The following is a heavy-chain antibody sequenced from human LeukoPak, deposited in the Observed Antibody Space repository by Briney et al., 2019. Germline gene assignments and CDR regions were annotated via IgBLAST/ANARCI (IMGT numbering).Heavy chain of an antibody. J-gene: IGHJ4*02. D-gene: IGHD2-15*01. CDR2: IYTSGST. Sequence: SETLSLTCTVSGGSIRNYYWTWIRQPPGKGLEWIGRIYTSGSTNYNPSLKSRVTMSVDTSKNQFSLKLSSVTAADTAVYYCARTTRYCSGGSCYGAVENFDYWGQGTLVTVSS. CDR1: GGSIRNYY. CDR3: ARTTRYCSGGSCYGAVENFDY. V-gene: IGHV4-4*07.